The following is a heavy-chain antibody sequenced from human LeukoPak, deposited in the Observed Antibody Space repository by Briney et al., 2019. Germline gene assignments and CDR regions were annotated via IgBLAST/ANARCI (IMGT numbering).Heavy chain of an antibody. D-gene: IGHD3-3*01. V-gene: IGHV4-61*02. Sequence: SETLSLTCTVSGASISSGSYFWAWVRQPAGKALEWIGRFHTSEGTNYNPSLKSRATVSVDTSKNQFSLQLTSVTAADTAVYYCASTVFGVTYNWLDPWGQGTLVTVSS. CDR2: FHTSEGT. CDR3: ASTVFGVTYNWLDP. J-gene: IGHJ5*02. CDR1: GASISSGSYF.